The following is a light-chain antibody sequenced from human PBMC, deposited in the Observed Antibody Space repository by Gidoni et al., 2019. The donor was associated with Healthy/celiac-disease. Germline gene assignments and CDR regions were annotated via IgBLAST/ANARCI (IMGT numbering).Light chain of an antibody. V-gene: IGKV1-39*01. CDR3: QQSYSTPGT. CDR1: QSISSY. CDR2: AAS. Sequence: DIQMTPSPSSLSASVGDRVTITCRASQSISSYVNWYQQKAGKAPKLLIYAASSLQSGVPSRFSGSGSGTDFTLTISSLQHEDFATYYCQQSYSTPGTFGQGTKLEIK. J-gene: IGKJ2*02.